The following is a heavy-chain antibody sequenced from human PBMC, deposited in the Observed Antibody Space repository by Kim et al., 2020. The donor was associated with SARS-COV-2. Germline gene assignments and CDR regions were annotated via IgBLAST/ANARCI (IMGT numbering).Heavy chain of an antibody. D-gene: IGHD3-10*01. J-gene: IGHJ4*02. V-gene: IGHV4-39*01. CDR3: ARLELWFGELYFDY. Sequence: TPYLKGRVTISVNPSKNQFSLKLSSVTAADTAVYYCARLELWFGELYFDYWGQGTLVTVSS.